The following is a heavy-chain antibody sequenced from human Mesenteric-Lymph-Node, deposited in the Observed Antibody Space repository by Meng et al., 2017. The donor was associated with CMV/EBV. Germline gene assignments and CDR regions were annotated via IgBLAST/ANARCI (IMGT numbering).Heavy chain of an antibody. CDR2: IKQDGSEK. Sequence: GESLKISCAASGFTFSNAWMSWVRQAPGKGLEWVANIKQDGSEKYYVDSVKGRFTISRDNAKNSLYLQMNSLRAEDTAVYYCARGWGYCSSTSCYLNDYWGQGTLVTVSS. V-gene: IGHV3-7*01. D-gene: IGHD2-2*01. CDR3: ARGWGYCSSTSCYLNDY. J-gene: IGHJ4*02. CDR1: GFTFSNAW.